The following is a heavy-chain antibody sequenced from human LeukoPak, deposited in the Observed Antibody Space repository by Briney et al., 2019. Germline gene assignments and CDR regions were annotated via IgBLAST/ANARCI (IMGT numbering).Heavy chain of an antibody. CDR2: MNQDGSEK. CDR3: ARNALPYAFDI. Sequence: GGSLRLSCAASGFTFRNYWMTWVRQAPGKELEWVANMNQDGSEKNYMDSLKGRFTISRDNAKNSLFLQMNSLRAEDTAVYYCARNALPYAFDIWGQGTMVTVSS. J-gene: IGHJ3*02. CDR1: GFTFRNYW. D-gene: IGHD2-15*01. V-gene: IGHV3-7*05.